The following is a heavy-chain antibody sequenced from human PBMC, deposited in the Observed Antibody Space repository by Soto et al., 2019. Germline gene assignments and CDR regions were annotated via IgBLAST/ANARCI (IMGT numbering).Heavy chain of an antibody. CDR1: GGSFSRYA. CDR2: IIPIFGTT. Sequence: ASVKVSCKASGGSFSRYAISWVRQAPGQGLEWMGGIIPIFGTTNYVQRFQGRITITADDSTGTAYMELSSLRSEDTAIYYCATVLRFFEWSTALGGPPTLFGMDVWGQGTTVTVSS. CDR3: ATVLRFFEWSTALGGPPTLFGMDV. J-gene: IGHJ6*02. V-gene: IGHV1-69*13. D-gene: IGHD3-3*01.